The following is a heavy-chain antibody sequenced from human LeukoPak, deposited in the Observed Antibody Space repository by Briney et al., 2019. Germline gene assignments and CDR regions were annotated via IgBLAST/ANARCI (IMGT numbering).Heavy chain of an antibody. V-gene: IGHV3-7*04. CDR1: GFIFNNRW. CDR2: IKGDGSET. CDR3: ARGSPLDN. J-gene: IGHJ4*02. Sequence: GGSLRLSCADSGFIFNNRWMTWVRQAPGKGLEGVANIKGDGSETNYADSVKGRFTISRDNAKNSLFLQMNSLRAEDTALYYCARGSPLDNWGQGTPVAVSS.